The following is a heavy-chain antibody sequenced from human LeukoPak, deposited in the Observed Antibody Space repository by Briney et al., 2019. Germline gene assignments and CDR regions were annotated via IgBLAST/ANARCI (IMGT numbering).Heavy chain of an antibody. Sequence: ASVKISCKPSGYTFINHYIHWVRQAPGQGLEWMGVIRPCDGRTSYAQNFQGRVSMTRDTSTSTAYMELRSLKSEDTAVYYCSRTVNSWLDHWGQGTPVTVAS. CDR3: SRTVNSWLDH. J-gene: IGHJ5*02. CDR2: IRPCDGRT. D-gene: IGHD4-17*01. CDR1: GYTFINHY. V-gene: IGHV1-46*01.